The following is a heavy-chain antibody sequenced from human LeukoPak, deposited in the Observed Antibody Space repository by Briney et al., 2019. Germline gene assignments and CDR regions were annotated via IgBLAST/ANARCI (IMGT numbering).Heavy chain of an antibody. J-gene: IGHJ4*02. CDR3: AKLPSGYSSSINFDY. CDR2: IRYDGSNK. Sequence: SCKASGYTFTGYYMHWVRQAPGKGLEWVAFIRYDGSNKYYADSVKGRFTISRDNSKNTLYLQMNSLRAEDTAVYYCAKLPSGYSSSINFDYWGQGTLVTVSS. V-gene: IGHV3-30*02. CDR1: GYTFTGYY. D-gene: IGHD6-6*01.